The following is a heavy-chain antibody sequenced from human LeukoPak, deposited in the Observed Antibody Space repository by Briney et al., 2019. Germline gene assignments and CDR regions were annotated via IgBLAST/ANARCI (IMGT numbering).Heavy chain of an antibody. V-gene: IGHV3-21*01. CDR2: ISSSSSYI. J-gene: IGHJ4*02. Sequence: GGSLRLSCAASGFTFSSYSMNWVRQAPGKGLEWVSSISSSSSYIYYADSVKGRFTISRDNAKNSLYLQMNSLRAEDTAVYYCARAPEWELDYDYWGQGTLVTASS. CDR1: GFTFSSYS. D-gene: IGHD1-26*01. CDR3: ARAPEWELDYDY.